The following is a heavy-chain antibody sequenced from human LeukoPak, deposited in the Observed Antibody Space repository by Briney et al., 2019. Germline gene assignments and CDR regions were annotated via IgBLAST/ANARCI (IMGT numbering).Heavy chain of an antibody. CDR1: GGSISSSNW. V-gene: IGHV4-4*02. D-gene: IGHD4-17*01. J-gene: IGHJ4*02. Sequence: SGTLSLTCAVSGGSISSSNWWSWVRQPPGKGLAWIGEIYHSGSTNYNPSLKSRVTISVDKSKNQFSLKLSSVTAADTAVYYCARVSAGDYGDYPFDYWGQGTLVTVSS. CDR2: IYHSGST. CDR3: ARVSAGDYGDYPFDY.